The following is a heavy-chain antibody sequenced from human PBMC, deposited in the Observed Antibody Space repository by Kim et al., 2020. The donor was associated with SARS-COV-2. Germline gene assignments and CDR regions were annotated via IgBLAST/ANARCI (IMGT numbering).Heavy chain of an antibody. CDR3: AKGIGATGHDY. CDR2: ISYDGSNK. V-gene: IGHV3-30*18. Sequence: GGSLRLSCAASGFTFSSYGMHWVRQAPGKGLEWVAVISYDGSNKYYADSVKGRFTISRDNSKNTLYLQMNSLRAEDTAVYYCAKGIGATGHDYWGQGTLVTVSS. D-gene: IGHD2-21*01. CDR1: GFTFSSYG. J-gene: IGHJ4*02.